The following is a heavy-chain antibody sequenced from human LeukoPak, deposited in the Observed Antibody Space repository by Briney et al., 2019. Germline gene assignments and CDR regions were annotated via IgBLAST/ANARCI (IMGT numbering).Heavy chain of an antibody. V-gene: IGHV1-8*01. J-gene: IGHJ6*02. CDR3: WVTVKGDNYYYYGMDV. CDR1: GYTFTSYD. D-gene: IGHD4-4*01. Sequence: ASVKVSCKASGYTFTSYDINWVRQATGQGLEWMGWMNPNSGNTGYAQKFQGRVTMTRNTSISTAYMELSSLRSEGTAVYYCWVTVKGDNYYYYGMDVWGQGTTVTVSS. CDR2: MNPNSGNT.